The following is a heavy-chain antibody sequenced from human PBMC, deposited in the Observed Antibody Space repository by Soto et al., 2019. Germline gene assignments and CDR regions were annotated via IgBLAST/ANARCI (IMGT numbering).Heavy chain of an antibody. Sequence: QVQLVQSGAEVKKPGASVKVSCKASGYTFTRSGISWVRQAPGQGPEWMGWISSYNGDTNYAQTFQGRVSMTTDTPTSTVYVALRSLLSDDTAGHYCGREGGAPYYYNGTDVWGQGAPVTVSS. CDR1: GYTFTRSG. J-gene: IGHJ6*02. D-gene: IGHD3-10*01. V-gene: IGHV1-18*01. CDR3: GREGGAPYYYNGTDV. CDR2: ISSYNGDT.